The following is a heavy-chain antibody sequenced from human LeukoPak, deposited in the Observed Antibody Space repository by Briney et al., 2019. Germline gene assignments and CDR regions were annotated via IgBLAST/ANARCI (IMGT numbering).Heavy chain of an antibody. Sequence: PSETLSLTCTVSGGSISSYYWSWIRQPPGKGLEWIGYIYYSGSTNYNPSLKSRVTMSVDTSKNQFSLKLSSVTAADTAVYYCARELWFGELSAFDIWGQGTMVTVSS. CDR3: ARELWFGELSAFDI. V-gene: IGHV4-59*12. CDR2: IYYSGST. J-gene: IGHJ3*02. D-gene: IGHD3-10*01. CDR1: GGSISSYY.